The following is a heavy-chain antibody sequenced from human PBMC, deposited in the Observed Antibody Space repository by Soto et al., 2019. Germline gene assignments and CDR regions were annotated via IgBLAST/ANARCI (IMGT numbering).Heavy chain of an antibody. CDR2: IYYSGST. Sequence: SETLSLTCTVSGGSITNGDYYWSWIRQHPGKGLEWIGYIYYSGSTYYNPSLQSRVTISVDTSKNQFSLKLSSVTAADTAVYYWARIKGGAAGNFDYWGQGTLVTVYS. J-gene: IGHJ4*02. D-gene: IGHD6-13*01. CDR3: ARIKGGAAGNFDY. CDR1: GGSITNGDYY. V-gene: IGHV4-31*03.